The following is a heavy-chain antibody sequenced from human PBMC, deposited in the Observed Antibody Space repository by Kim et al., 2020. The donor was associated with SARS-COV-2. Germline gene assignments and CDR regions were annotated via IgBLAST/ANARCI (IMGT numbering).Heavy chain of an antibody. J-gene: IGHJ6*03. D-gene: IGHD6-19*01. CDR3: ARDRQWLVVHYYYYNLDV. CDR1: GFTFSSYE. Sequence: GGSLRLSCAASGFTFSSYEMTWVRQAPGKGLEWVSYISSSGSNIYYADSVKGRFTISRDNAKNSLYLKMNSLRAEDTAVYYCARDRQWLVVHYYYYNLDVSGKGTTVTVSS. CDR2: ISSSGSNI. V-gene: IGHV3-48*03.